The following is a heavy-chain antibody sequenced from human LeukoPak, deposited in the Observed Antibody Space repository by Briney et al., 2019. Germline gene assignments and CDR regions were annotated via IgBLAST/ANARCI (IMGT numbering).Heavy chain of an antibody. Sequence: GASVKVSCKASGYTFTNYGISWVRQAPGQGLEWMGWISIYNGNTDYAQKLRGRVTMTTDTSTSTAYMERRSLRSDDTAVYYCARITYDFWSGYYMPDDPWGQGTLVTVSS. V-gene: IGHV1-18*01. J-gene: IGHJ5*02. CDR1: GYTFTNYG. CDR3: ARITYDFWSGYYMPDDP. D-gene: IGHD3-3*01. CDR2: ISIYNGNT.